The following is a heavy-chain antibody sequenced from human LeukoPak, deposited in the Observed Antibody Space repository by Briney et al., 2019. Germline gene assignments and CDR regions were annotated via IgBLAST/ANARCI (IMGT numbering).Heavy chain of an antibody. V-gene: IGHV4-39*07. D-gene: IGHD6-13*01. CDR3: ARDYRAAGRVRRY. CDR1: GGSISSSSYY. J-gene: IGHJ4*02. Sequence: SETLSLTCTVSGGSISSSSYYWGWIRQPPGKGLEWIGSIYYSGSTYYNPSLKSRVTISVDTSKNQFSLKLSSVTAADTAVYYCARDYRAAGRVRRYWGQGTLVTVSS. CDR2: IYYSGST.